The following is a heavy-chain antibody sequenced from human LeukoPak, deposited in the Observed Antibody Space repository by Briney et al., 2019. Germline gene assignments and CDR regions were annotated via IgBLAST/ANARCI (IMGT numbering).Heavy chain of an antibody. D-gene: IGHD2-2*01. Sequence: PGGSLRLSCAASGFTFDDYGMSWVGHAPGKGLEWVSGLNWNGGSTEYADSVKGGFTISRDNAKNSLYLQMNSLRAEDTALYYCARALGGSSTSFPNDYWGQGTLVTVSS. CDR2: LNWNGGST. J-gene: IGHJ4*02. V-gene: IGHV3-20*04. CDR1: GFTFDDYG. CDR3: ARALGGSSTSFPNDY.